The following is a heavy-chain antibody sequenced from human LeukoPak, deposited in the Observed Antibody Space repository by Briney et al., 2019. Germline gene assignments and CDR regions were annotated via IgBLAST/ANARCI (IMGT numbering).Heavy chain of an antibody. CDR1: GFTFSSYA. V-gene: IGHV3-30-3*01. J-gene: IGHJ1*01. Sequence: PGRSLRLSCAASGFTFSSYAMHWVRQAPGKGLEWVAVISYDGSNKYYADSVKGRLTISRDNSKNTLYLQVNSLRAEDTAVYYCARDSSGYSAEYFQHWGQGTLVTVSS. D-gene: IGHD3-22*01. CDR3: ARDSSGYSAEYFQH. CDR2: ISYDGSNK.